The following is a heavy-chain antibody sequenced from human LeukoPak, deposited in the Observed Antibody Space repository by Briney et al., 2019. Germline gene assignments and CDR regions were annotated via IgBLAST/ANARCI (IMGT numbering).Heavy chain of an antibody. J-gene: IGHJ4*02. CDR1: GFTVSNSY. V-gene: IGHV3-53*01. Sequence: GGSLRLSCAASGFTVSNSYMSWVRQAPGKGLEWVSVIYSGGTTYYADSVKGRFTISRDNSKNTLYLQMNSLRAEDTAVYYCASSPDYYDSSGLEYFDYWGQGTLVTVSS. D-gene: IGHD3-22*01. CDR3: ASSPDYYDSSGLEYFDY. CDR2: IYSGGTT.